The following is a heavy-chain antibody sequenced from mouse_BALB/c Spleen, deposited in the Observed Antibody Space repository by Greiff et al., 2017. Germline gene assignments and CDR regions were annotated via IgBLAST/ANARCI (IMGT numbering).Heavy chain of an antibody. V-gene: IGHV14-3*02. CDR1: GFNIKATY. CDR3: ARAGYYGSSYWFAY. D-gene: IGHD1-1*01. J-gene: IGHJ3*01. Sequence: VQLQQSGAELVKPGASVKLSCTASGFNIKATYMHWVKQRPEQGLEWIGRIDPANGNTKYDPKFQGKATITADTASNTAYLQLSSLTSEDTAVYYCARAGYYGSSYWFAYWGQGTLVTVSA. CDR2: IDPANGNT.